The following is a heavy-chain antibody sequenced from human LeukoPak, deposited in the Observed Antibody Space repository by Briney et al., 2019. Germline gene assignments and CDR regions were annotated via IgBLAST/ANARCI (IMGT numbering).Heavy chain of an antibody. CDR1: GFTFSSYS. Sequence: GGSLRLSCAASGFTFSSYSMNWVRQAPGKGLEWVSSISSSSSHIYYADSMKGRFTMSRDNDKNSVYLQMDSLRAEDTAVYYCARSFDFWSGYYSDYWGQGTLVTVSS. CDR2: ISSSSSHI. CDR3: ARSFDFWSGYYSDY. D-gene: IGHD3-3*01. V-gene: IGHV3-21*01. J-gene: IGHJ4*02.